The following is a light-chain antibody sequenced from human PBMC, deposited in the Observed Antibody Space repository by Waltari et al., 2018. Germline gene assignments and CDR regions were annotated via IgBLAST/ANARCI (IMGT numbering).Light chain of an antibody. CDR3: QQWNSYSGT. CDR2: KAS. J-gene: IGKJ1*01. CDR1: QSIGDW. V-gene: IGKV1-5*03. Sequence: DIQMTQSPSTLSASVGDRVNITCRASQSIGDWLAWFQQKPGKAPKLLMYKASTLESGVPSRFSGSGSGTEFTLTISSLQPDDFATYYCQQWNSYSGTFGQGTKVEI.